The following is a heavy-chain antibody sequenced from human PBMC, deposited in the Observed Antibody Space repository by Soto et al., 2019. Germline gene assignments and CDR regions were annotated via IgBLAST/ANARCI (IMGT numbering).Heavy chain of an antibody. D-gene: IGHD6-19*01. CDR3: ARDREGSGWYFRYYYYYGMDV. CDR2: ISAYNGST. Sequence: ASVKVSCKASGYTFTSYGISWVRQAPGQGLEWMGWISAYNGSTNYAQKLQGRVTMTTDTSTSTAYMELRSLRSDDTAVYYCARDREGSGWYFRYYYYYGMDVWGQGTTVTVSS. V-gene: IGHV1-18*04. J-gene: IGHJ6*02. CDR1: GYTFTSYG.